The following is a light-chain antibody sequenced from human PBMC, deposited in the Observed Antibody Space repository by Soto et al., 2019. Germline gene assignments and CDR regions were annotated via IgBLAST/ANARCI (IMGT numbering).Light chain of an antibody. V-gene: IGKV3-20*01. CDR1: QSVSRAL. J-gene: IGKJ4*01. CDR3: QQYESSPLT. CDR2: RAS. Sequence: EIVLTQSPDTLSLSPGERATLSCRASQSVSRALLAWYQQKPGQAPRLLIYRASTRATGIPDRFTGSGSGTDFTLTISRLESEDFAVYYCQQYESSPLTFGGGTKVEIK.